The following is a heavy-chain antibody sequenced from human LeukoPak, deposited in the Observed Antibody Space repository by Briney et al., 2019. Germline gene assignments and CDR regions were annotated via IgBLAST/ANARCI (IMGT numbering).Heavy chain of an antibody. CDR3: ARANNSSWHN. CDR2: IKPDGSAE. CDR1: GFTFSSNW. J-gene: IGHJ4*02. Sequence: GGSLRLSCATSGFTFSSNWMSWVRHVPGRGLDWVANIKPDGSAEYCAASVKGRFTVSRDNAENSLHLQMNSLRVEDTAVYYCARANNSSWHNWGQGTLVTVSS. V-gene: IGHV3-7*01. D-gene: IGHD6-13*01.